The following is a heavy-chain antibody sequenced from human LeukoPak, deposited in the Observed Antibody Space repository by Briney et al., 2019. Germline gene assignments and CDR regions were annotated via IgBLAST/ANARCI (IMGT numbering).Heavy chain of an antibody. J-gene: IGHJ4*02. CDR2: IYSGGST. CDR1: GFTVSSNY. D-gene: IGHD3-22*01. Sequence: GGSLRLSCAASGFTVSSNYMSWVRQAPGKGLEWVSVIYSGGSTYYADSVKGRFTISGDNSKNTLYLQMSSLRAEDTAVYYCARVRLGDSSTYYYPYFDYWGQGTLVTDSS. CDR3: ARVRLGDSSTYYYPYFDY. V-gene: IGHV3-53*01.